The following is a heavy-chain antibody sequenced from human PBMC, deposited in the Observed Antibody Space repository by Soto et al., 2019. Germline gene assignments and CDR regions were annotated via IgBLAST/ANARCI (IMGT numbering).Heavy chain of an antibody. V-gene: IGHV4-59*01. D-gene: IGHD3-10*01. CDR2: IYYSGST. Sequence: SETLSLTCTVSGGSISSYYWSWIRQPPGKGLEWIGYIYYSGSTNYNPSLKSRVTISVDTSKNQFSLKLSSVTAADTAVYYCARVVVRGVIISRYYFDYWGQGTLVTVSS. CDR3: ARVVVRGVIISRYYFDY. CDR1: GGSISSYY. J-gene: IGHJ4*02.